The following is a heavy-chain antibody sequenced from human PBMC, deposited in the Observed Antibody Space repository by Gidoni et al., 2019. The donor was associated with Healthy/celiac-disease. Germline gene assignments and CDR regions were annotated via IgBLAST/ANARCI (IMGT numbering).Heavy chain of an antibody. Sequence: QVQLVESGGGVVQPGRSLRLSCAASGFTFSSYGMHWVRQAPGKGLEWVAVISYDGSNKYYADSVKGRFTISRDNSKNTLYLQMNSLRAEDTAVYYCAKDRRSIAAAGLDYWGQGTLVTVSS. D-gene: IGHD6-13*01. V-gene: IGHV3-30*18. J-gene: IGHJ4*02. CDR1: GFTFSSYG. CDR3: AKDRRSIAAAGLDY. CDR2: ISYDGSNK.